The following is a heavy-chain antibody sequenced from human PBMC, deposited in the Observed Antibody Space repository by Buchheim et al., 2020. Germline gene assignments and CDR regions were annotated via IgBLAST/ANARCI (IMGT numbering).Heavy chain of an antibody. CDR2: ISSSSSTI. CDR3: ARDSRSGSYSDFDY. Sequence: EVQLVESGGGLVQPGGSLRLSCAASGFTFSSYSMNWVRQAPGKGLEWVSYISSSSSTIYYADSVKGRFTISRDNAKTSLYLQMNSLRAEDTAVYYCARDSRSGSYSDFDYWGQGTL. J-gene: IGHJ4*02. D-gene: IGHD1-26*01. CDR1: GFTFSSYS. V-gene: IGHV3-48*01.